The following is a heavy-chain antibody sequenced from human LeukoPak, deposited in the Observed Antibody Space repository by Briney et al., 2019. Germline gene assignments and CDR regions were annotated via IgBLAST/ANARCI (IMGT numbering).Heavy chain of an antibody. CDR2: IYYSGST. CDR3: ASRIAAAGLN. Sequence: SETLSLTCTVSGGSISSSSYYWGWIRQPPGKGLEWIGSIYYSGSTYYNPSLKSRVTISVDTSKNQFSLKLSSVTAADTAVYYCASRIAAAGLNWGQGTLVTVSS. D-gene: IGHD6-13*01. J-gene: IGHJ4*02. CDR1: GGSISSSSYY. V-gene: IGHV4-39*01.